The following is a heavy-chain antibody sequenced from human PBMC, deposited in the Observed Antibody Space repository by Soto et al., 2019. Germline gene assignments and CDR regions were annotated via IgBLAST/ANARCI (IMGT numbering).Heavy chain of an antibody. D-gene: IGHD3-9*01. CDR3: ALQDILTGYDYYGMDV. CDR1: GGSISSYY. CDR2: IYYSGST. J-gene: IGHJ6*02. V-gene: IGHV4-59*01. Sequence: ETLSLTCTVSGGSISSYYWSWIRQPPGKGLEWIGYIYYSGSTNYNPSLKSRVTISVDTSKNQFSLKLSSVTAADTAVYYCALQDILTGYDYYGMDVWGQGTTVTVSS.